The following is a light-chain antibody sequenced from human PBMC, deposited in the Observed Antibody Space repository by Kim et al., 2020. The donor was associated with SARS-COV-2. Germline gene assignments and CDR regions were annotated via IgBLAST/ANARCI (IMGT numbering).Light chain of an antibody. Sequence: DIVMTQSPGTLSVSPGERVTLSCRTSLTVGSRLAWYQQRPGRSPSLLIYGASSRATDVPARFSGSGSGTEFTLTISDLQSGDSAVYFCQQYNDWPTTFGMENKLEI. V-gene: IGKV3-15*01. CDR3: QQYNDWPTT. J-gene: IGKJ2*01. CDR2: GAS. CDR1: LTVGSR.